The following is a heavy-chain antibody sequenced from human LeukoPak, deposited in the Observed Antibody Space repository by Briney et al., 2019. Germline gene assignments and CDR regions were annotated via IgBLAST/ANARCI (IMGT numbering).Heavy chain of an antibody. CDR3: ARDTTVASGMQF. D-gene: IGHD6-19*01. CDR1: GGSISTYS. Sequence: SETLSLTCTVSGGSISTYSWTWVRQSAGKGLEWIGSVVTTTTNYSPALRSRVALSVHTSQNQFTLRLESVTTADTAVYYCARDTTVASGMQFWGQGALVTVSS. J-gene: IGHJ4*02. CDR2: VVTTTT. V-gene: IGHV4-4*07.